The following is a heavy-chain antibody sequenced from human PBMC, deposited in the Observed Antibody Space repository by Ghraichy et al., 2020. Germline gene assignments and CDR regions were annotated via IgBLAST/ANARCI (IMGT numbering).Heavy chain of an antibody. CDR3: ASTHSGSYAKFFDI. CDR2: IKQDGSEK. CDR1: GFTFSSYW. V-gene: IGHV3-7*03. Sequence: GGSLRLSCAASGFTFSSYWMSWVRQAPGKGLEWVANIKQDGSEKYYVDSVKGRFTISRDNAKNSLYLQMNSLRAEDTAVYYCASTHSGSYAKFFDIWGQGTMVTVSS. D-gene: IGHD1-26*01. J-gene: IGHJ3*02.